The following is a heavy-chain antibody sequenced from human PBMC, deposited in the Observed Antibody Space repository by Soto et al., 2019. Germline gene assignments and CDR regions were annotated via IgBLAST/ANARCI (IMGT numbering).Heavy chain of an antibody. CDR2: INAGNGNT. CDR3: ARDFIEGEGAAAGKYYYYYGMDV. V-gene: IGHV1-3*01. D-gene: IGHD6-13*01. CDR1: GYSFTTYV. J-gene: IGHJ6*02. Sequence: ASVKVSCKASGYSFTTYVIHWLRQAPGQSLERMGCINAGNGNTKFSQKFQDRVTITSDTSATTVYMELSRLSFEDTAVYYCARDFIEGEGAAAGKYYYYYGMDVWGQGTTVTVSS.